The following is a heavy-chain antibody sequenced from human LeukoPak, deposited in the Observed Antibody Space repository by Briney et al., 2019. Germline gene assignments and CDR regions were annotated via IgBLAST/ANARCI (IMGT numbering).Heavy chain of an antibody. CDR2: IKQDGSEK. J-gene: IGHJ4*02. CDR3: ARAREGGDCPFDY. Sequence: AGASLRLSCAASGFTFSSYWMSWVRQHPGEGLEWLANIKQDGSEKYYVGSVKGRFTISRDNAKNSLYLQMNSLRAEDTAVYYCARAREGGDCPFDYWGQGTLLTVSS. D-gene: IGHD2-21*02. V-gene: IGHV3-7*01. CDR1: GFTFSSYW.